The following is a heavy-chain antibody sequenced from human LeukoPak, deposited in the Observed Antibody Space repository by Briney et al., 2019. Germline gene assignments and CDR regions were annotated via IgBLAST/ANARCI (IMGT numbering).Heavy chain of an antibody. V-gene: IGHV4-59*08. Sequence: SETLSLTCTVSGDSISSYYWSWIRQPPGKGLEWIGYINYSGSTNYNPSLKSRVTISVDTSKNQFSLKLRSVTAAYTAVYYCARQGGEDSPYWGQGTLVTVSS. CDR3: ARQGGEDSPY. CDR2: INYSGST. D-gene: IGHD3-16*01. CDR1: GDSISSYY. J-gene: IGHJ4*02.